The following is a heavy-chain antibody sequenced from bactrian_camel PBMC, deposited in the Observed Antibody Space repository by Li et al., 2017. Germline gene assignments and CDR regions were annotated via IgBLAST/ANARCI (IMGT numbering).Heavy chain of an antibody. D-gene: IGHD6*01. J-gene: IGHJ4*01. CDR3: AKSPAYGGRWYGSYENAH. Sequence: HVQLVESGGGSVQAGGSLRLSCVASGYWSNSNCMGWFRQAPAKEREVVGIVDTRGDLTYPDSVKDRFTISQDNAKNTLYLQMNDLKKEDTAMYYCAKSPAYGGRWYGSYENAHRGQGTQVTVS. V-gene: IGHV3S1*01. CDR1: GYWSNSNC. CDR2: VDTRGDLT.